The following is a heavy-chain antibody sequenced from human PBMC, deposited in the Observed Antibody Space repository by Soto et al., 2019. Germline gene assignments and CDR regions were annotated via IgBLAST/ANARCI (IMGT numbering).Heavy chain of an antibody. CDR1: GYTFTNYG. V-gene: IGHV1-18*01. CDR3: ARNIVVVVAAAFDP. D-gene: IGHD2-15*01. J-gene: IGHJ5*02. CDR2: ISTYNGNS. Sequence: QVQLVQSGAEVKKPGASVKVSCKASGYTFTNYGISWVRRAPGQGLEWMGWISTYNGNSNSAQKLQGRVTMTTDTSTSTAEMKLRSLRSDDTAVYYCARNIVVVVAAAFDPWGQGTLVTVSS.